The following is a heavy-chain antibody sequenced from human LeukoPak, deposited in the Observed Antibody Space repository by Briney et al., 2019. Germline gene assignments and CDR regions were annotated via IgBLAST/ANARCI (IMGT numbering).Heavy chain of an antibody. CDR2: IIPIFGTA. CDR1: GGTFSSYA. D-gene: IGHD5-24*01. Sequence: GASVKVSCKASGGTFSSYAISWVRQAPGQGPEWMGGIIPIFGTANYAQKFQGRVTITADESTSTAYMELSSLRSEDTAVYYCAWVATINWYFDYWGQGTLVTVSS. J-gene: IGHJ4*02. CDR3: AWVATINWYFDY. V-gene: IGHV1-69*13.